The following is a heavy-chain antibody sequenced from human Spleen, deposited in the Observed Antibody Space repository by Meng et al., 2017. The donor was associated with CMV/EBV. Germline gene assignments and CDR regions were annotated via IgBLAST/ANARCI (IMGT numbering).Heavy chain of an antibody. CDR2: ISPSSTFM. Sequence: GGSLRLSCAASELPFNDYSMHWVRQAPGKGLEWVSSISPSSTFMYYADSVKGRFTISRDNSKNTLYLQMNSLRAEDTAVYYCAKDPGREVYGEYFQHWGQGTLVTVSS. J-gene: IGHJ1*01. CDR3: AKDPGREVYGEYFQH. CDR1: ELPFNDYS. V-gene: IGHV3-21*04. D-gene: IGHD5-24*01.